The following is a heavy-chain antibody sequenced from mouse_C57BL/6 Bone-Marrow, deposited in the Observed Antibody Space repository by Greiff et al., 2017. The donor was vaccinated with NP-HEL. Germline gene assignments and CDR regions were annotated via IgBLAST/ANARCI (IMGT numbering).Heavy chain of an antibody. V-gene: IGHV5-9*01. CDR2: ISGGGGNT. D-gene: IGHD1-1*01. CDR1: GFTFSSYT. J-gene: IGHJ1*03. CDR3: ARLAFTTVVATHWYFDV. Sequence: EVKVVESGGGLVKPGGSLKLSCAASGFTFSSYTMSWVRQTPEKRLEWVATISGGGGNTYYPDSVKGRFTISRDNAKNTLYLQMSSLRSEDTALYYCARLAFTTVVATHWYFDVWGTGTTVTVSS.